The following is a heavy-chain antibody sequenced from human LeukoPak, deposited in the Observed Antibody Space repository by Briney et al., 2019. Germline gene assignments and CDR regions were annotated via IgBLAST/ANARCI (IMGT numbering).Heavy chain of an antibody. Sequence: SETLSLTCAVYGGSFSGYYWSWIRQHPGKGLEWIGYIYYSGSTYYNPSLKSRVTISVDTSKNQFSLKLSSVTAADTAVYYCARGLKSVGASDYWGQGTLVTVSS. D-gene: IGHD1-26*01. CDR3: ARGLKSVGASDY. CDR2: IYYSGST. V-gene: IGHV4-31*11. CDR1: GGSFSGYY. J-gene: IGHJ4*02.